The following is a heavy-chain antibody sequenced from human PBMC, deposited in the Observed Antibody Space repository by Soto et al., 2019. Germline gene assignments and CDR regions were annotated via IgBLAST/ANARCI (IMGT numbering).Heavy chain of an antibody. CDR3: ARDGAAWIQPHHYFDY. V-gene: IGHV1-18*01. D-gene: IGHD5-18*01. Sequence: GASVKVSCKASGYTFTSYGISWVRQAPGQGLEWMGWISAYNGNTNYAQKLQGRVTMTTDTSTSTAYMELRSLRSDDTAVYYCARDGAAWIQPHHYFDYWGQGTLVTVSS. CDR2: ISAYNGNT. J-gene: IGHJ4*02. CDR1: GYTFTSYG.